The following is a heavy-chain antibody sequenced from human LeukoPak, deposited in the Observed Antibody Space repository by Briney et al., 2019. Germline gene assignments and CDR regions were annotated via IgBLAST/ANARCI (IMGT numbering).Heavy chain of an antibody. CDR1: GFTFDDYA. CDR2: ITWNGDNT. CDR3: AKAAGDSYYDY. Sequence: GGSLRLSCAASGFTFDDYAMHWVRQAPGKGLEWVSGITWNGDNTVYADSVKGRFTISRDNARNSLYLQMNSLRAEDMAFYYCAKAAGDSYYDYWVRGTLVTVSS. V-gene: IGHV3-9*03. D-gene: IGHD7-27*01. J-gene: IGHJ4*02.